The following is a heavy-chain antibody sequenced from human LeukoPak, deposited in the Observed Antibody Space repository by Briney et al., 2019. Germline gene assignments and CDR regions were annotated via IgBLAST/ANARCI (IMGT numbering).Heavy chain of an antibody. CDR3: ARGSRPYDILTGYYRGFDP. CDR2: ISSSSNYV. V-gene: IGHV3-21*01. Sequence: GGSLRLSCAASGFTFSTFPMNWVRQAPGKGLEWVSSISSSSNYVYYAESVKGRFTISRDDAKNSLYLQMNSLRAEDTAVYYCARGSRPYDILTGYYRGFDPWGQGCLVTVSS. D-gene: IGHD3-9*01. J-gene: IGHJ5*02. CDR1: GFTFSTFP.